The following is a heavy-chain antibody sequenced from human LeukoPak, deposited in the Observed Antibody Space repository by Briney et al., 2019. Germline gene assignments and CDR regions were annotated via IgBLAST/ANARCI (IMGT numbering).Heavy chain of an antibody. CDR3: AKDNSGWHLDAFDI. J-gene: IGHJ3*02. CDR1: GFTFSSYG. Sequence: GGSLRLSCAASGFTFSSYGMHWVRQAPGKGLEWVAVISYDGSNKYYADSVKGRFTISRDNSKNTLYLQMNSLRAEDTAVYYCAKDNSGWHLDAFDIWGQGTMVTASS. V-gene: IGHV3-30*18. D-gene: IGHD6-19*01. CDR2: ISYDGSNK.